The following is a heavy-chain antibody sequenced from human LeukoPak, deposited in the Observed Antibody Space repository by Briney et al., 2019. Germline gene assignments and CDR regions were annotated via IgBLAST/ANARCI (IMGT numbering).Heavy chain of an antibody. V-gene: IGHV4-39*01. J-gene: IGHJ4*02. CDR1: GGSISSSGYY. Sequence: SKTLSLTCTVSGGSISSSGYYWGWIRQPPGKGLEWIGSISYSGSTSYNPSLKSRVTISVDTSKNQFSLKLNSVSAADTAVYYCARRMVGTAMGYYFDYWGQGTLVTVSS. CDR2: ISYSGST. CDR3: ARRMVGTAMGYYFDY. D-gene: IGHD2-21*02.